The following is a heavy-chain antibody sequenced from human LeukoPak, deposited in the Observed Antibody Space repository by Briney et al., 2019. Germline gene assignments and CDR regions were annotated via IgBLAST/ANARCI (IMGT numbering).Heavy chain of an antibody. Sequence: GGSLRLSCAASGFTFSSYGMHWVRQAPGKGLEWVSIIYSGGSTFYADSVKGRFTISRDNSKNTLYLQMNSLRAEDTAVYYCAKSLGDPMAPGSGRPRNFDYWGQGTLVTVSS. V-gene: IGHV3-NL1*01. J-gene: IGHJ4*02. CDR1: GFTFSSYG. CDR2: IYSGGST. D-gene: IGHD3-10*01. CDR3: AKSLGDPMAPGSGRPRNFDY.